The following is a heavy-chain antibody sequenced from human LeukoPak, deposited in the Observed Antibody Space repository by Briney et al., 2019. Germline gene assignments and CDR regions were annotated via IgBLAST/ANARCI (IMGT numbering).Heavy chain of an antibody. CDR1: GFTFSDYS. D-gene: IGHD6-19*01. CDR3: ARDPITVHHYFDY. Sequence: PGGSLRLSCAASGFTFSDYSMNWVRQTPGKGLEWVSYISGSSSIIYYADSVKGRFTISRDNAKNSVYLQMNSLRDEDTAVYYCARDPITVHHYFDYWGQGILVTVSS. CDR2: ISGSSSII. V-gene: IGHV3-48*02. J-gene: IGHJ4*02.